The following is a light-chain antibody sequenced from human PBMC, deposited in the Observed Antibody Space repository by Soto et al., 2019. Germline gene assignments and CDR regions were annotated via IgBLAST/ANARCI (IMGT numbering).Light chain of an antibody. Sequence: QSALPQPASVSGSPGQSITISCTGTSSDVGGYNYVSWYQQHPGKAPTLMIYEVSHRPSGVSNRFSGSKSGNKASLTISGLHYDCVAYYYCSSYTSCSTLVLGYGTKLTVL. CDR2: EVS. J-gene: IGLJ1*01. CDR3: SSYTSCSTLV. CDR1: SSDVGGYNY. V-gene: IGLV2-14*01.